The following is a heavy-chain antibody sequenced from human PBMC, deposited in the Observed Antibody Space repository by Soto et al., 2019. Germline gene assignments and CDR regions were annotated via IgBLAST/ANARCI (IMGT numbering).Heavy chain of an antibody. CDR1: GYMFNNYW. V-gene: IGHV5-10-1*03. J-gene: IGHJ6*02. Sequence: EVKLVQSGTEVRKPGESLRISCQGSGYMFNNYWISWVRQVPGGGLEWMGRIDPSDSYTKYNPSFQGLVTISADKSTSTAFLQWSSLRASDTAVYYCASHNFFCGGDCNSSGMDVWGQGTTVTVSS. CDR3: ASHNFFCGGDCNSSGMDV. CDR2: IDPSDSYT. D-gene: IGHD2-21*02.